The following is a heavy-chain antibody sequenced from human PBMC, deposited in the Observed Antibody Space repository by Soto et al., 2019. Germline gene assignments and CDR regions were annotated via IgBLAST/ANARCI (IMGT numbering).Heavy chain of an antibody. J-gene: IGHJ4*02. CDR2: INPNSGGT. D-gene: IGHD3-3*01. CDR3: AREYTIFGGGLGY. Sequence: QVQLVQSGAEVKKPGASVKVSCKASGYTFTGYYMHWVLQAPGQGLEGMGWINPNSGGTNYAQKLQGRVTMTRDTSISTAYMELSRLRSDDTAVYYCAREYTIFGGGLGYWGQGTLVTVSS. CDR1: GYTFTGYY. V-gene: IGHV1-2*02.